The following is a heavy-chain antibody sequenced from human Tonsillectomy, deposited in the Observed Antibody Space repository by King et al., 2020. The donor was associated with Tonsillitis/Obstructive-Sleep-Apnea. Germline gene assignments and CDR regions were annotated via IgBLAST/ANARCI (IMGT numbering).Heavy chain of an antibody. V-gene: IGHV3-74*01. CDR2: INSDGSST. CDR3: SRVADLPTSGPTYYYAMDV. D-gene: IGHD1-26*01. Sequence: VQLVESGGDLVQPGGSLRLSCAASGFTFSSYWMHWVRQAPGKGLVWVSRINSDGSSTSYADSVKGRFTISRDNAKNTLYVQMNSLRAEDTAVYYCSRVADLPTSGPTYYYAMDVWGQGPTVTVSS. J-gene: IGHJ6*02. CDR1: GFTFSSYW.